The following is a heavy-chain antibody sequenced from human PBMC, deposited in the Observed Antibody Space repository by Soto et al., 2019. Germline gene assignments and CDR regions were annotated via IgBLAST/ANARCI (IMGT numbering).Heavy chain of an antibody. J-gene: IGHJ5*02. D-gene: IGHD1-7*01. CDR2: IYSGGST. CDR1: GFTVSSNY. V-gene: IGHV3-66*01. CDR3: ASSAYNWNYTGPSWFDP. Sequence: GGSLRLSCAASGFTVSSNYMSWVRQAPGKGLEWVSVIYSGGSTYYADSVKGRFTISRDNSKNTLYLQMNSLRAEDTAVYYCASSAYNWNYTGPSWFDPWGQGTLVTVSS.